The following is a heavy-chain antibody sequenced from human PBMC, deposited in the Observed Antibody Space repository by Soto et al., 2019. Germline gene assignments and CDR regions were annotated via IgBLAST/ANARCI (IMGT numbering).Heavy chain of an antibody. D-gene: IGHD3-9*01. CDR1: GFTFSWSR. V-gene: IGHV3-74*01. J-gene: IGHJ4*02. Sequence: PGGSLRLSCAASGFTFSWSRMYWVRQAPGKGLVWVSHIDSAGSSTTYADSVKGRFTISRDNSKNTLYLQMNSLRAEDTAVYYCARDKEDWSYFDYWGQGTLVTVSS. CDR3: ARDKEDWSYFDY. CDR2: IDSAGSST.